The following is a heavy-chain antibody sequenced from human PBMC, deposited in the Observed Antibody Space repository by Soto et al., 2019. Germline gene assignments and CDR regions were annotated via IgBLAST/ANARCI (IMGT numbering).Heavy chain of an antibody. CDR3: AKERLLDPSSEYLDP. CDR2: ISGSGDDT. D-gene: IGHD2-2*02. V-gene: IGHV3-23*01. Sequence: EVKLLEAGGGLVQPGGSLRVSCVASGFTFSNYAMSWVRQVPGKGLEWVSSISGSGDDTYYADSVKGRFTISRDNSKNTLLLQMNSLRAEDTATYFCAKERLLDPSSEYLDPWGQGALVTVSA. J-gene: IGHJ5*02. CDR1: GFTFSNYA.